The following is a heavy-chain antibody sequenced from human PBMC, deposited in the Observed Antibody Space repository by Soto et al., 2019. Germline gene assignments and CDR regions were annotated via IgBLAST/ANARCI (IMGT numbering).Heavy chain of an antibody. D-gene: IGHD3-22*01. CDR2: IRSKANSYAT. V-gene: IGHV3-73*01. Sequence: LRLSCAASGFTFSGSAMHWVRQASGKGLEWVGRIRSKANSYATAYAASVKGRFTISRDDSKNTAYLQMNSLKTEDTAVYYCTRPNYYDSSGYYYTQFDYWGQGTLVTLSS. J-gene: IGHJ4*02. CDR3: TRPNYYDSSGYYYTQFDY. CDR1: GFTFSGSA.